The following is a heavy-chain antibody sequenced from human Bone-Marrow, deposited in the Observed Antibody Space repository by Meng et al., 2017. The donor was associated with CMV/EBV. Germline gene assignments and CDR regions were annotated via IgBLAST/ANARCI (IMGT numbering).Heavy chain of an antibody. CDR1: GYTFTGYY. V-gene: IGHV1-2*02. Sequence: ASVKVSCKASGYTFTGYYMHWVRQAPGQGLEWMGWINPNSGGTNYAQKFQGRVTMTRDTSISTAYMELSRLRSDDPAVYYCARSEGYYYYGMDVWGQGTTVTVSS. CDR2: INPNSGGT. J-gene: IGHJ6*02. CDR3: ARSEGYYYYGMDV.